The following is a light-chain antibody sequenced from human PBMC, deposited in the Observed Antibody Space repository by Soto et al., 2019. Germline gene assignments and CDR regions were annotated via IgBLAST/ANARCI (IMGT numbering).Light chain of an antibody. CDR3: QQYNSYSWT. J-gene: IGKJ1*01. CDR2: DAS. Sequence: DIVMTQSPDSLALSLGERATINCTSSQSVLHSSNNRNYLAWYQQKPGKAPKLLIYDASSLESGVPSRFSGSGSGTEFTLTISSLQPDDFATYYCQQYNSYSWTFGQGTKVDIK. V-gene: IGKV4-1*01. CDR1: QSVLHSSNNRNY.